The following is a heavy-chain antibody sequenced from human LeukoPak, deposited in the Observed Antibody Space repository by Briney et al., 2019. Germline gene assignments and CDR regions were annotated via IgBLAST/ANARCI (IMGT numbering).Heavy chain of an antibody. CDR3: ARGSITVVTAFDI. D-gene: IGHD4-23*01. V-gene: IGHV4-59*12. J-gene: IGHJ3*02. CDR2: IYYTGSA. Sequence: PSETLSLTCTASGGSISTYYWSWIRQPPGKGLEWIGCIYYTGSANYNPSLKSRGTISVDTSKNQFSLKLSSVTAADTAVYYCARGSITVVTAFDIWGQGTMFTVSS. CDR1: GGSISTYY.